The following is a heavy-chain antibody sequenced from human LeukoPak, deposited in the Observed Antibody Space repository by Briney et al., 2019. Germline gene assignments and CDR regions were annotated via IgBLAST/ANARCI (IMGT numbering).Heavy chain of an antibody. V-gene: IGHV3-11*04. CDR2: ISRGGSPI. CDR3: VITAGPPTDH. J-gene: IGHJ4*01. Sequence: GGSLRLSCTASGITFSDYYMNWIRQAPGKGLEWLSFISRGGSPIYYADSVKGRFPISRENAKNSLYLQMNSLGVEDTAMYYCVITAGPPTDHRGQGALVTVSS. D-gene: IGHD1-14*01. CDR1: GITFSDYY.